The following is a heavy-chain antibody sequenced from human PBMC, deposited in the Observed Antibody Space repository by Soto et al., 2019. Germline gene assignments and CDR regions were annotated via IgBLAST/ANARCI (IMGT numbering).Heavy chain of an antibody. Sequence: QVQLVQSGAEVRKPGSSVKVSCKASGGTFSRHAISWVRQAPGQGLEWMGGIIPIFGTANHAQKFQGRVTIIADESTSTVYMELRILRYERTAMYCCEGGREYDSNDDYYAYLGQGAQGHVSS. J-gene: IGHJ4*02. V-gene: IGHV1-69*01. CDR3: EGGREYDSNDDYYAY. CDR2: IIPIFGTA. CDR1: GGTFSRHA. D-gene: IGHD3-22*01.